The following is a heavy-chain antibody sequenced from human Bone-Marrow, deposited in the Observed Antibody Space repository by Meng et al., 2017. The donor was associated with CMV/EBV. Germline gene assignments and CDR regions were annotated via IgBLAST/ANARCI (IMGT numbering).Heavy chain of an antibody. CDR3: ARTPITGTPSYYFDY. Sequence: SGATLVKPTETLTLTCTVSGFSLSNARMGVSWIRQPPGKALEWLAHIFSNDEKSYSTSLKSRLTISKDTSKSQVVLTMTNMDPVDTATYYCARTPITGTPSYYFDYWGQGTLVTVSS. CDR2: IFSNDEK. CDR1: GFSLSNARMG. D-gene: IGHD1/OR15-1a*01. J-gene: IGHJ4*01. V-gene: IGHV2-26*01.